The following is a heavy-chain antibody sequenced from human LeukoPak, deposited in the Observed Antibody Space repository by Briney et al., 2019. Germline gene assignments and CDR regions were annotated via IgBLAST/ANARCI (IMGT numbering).Heavy chain of an antibody. J-gene: IGHJ6*03. Sequence: ASVTVSCKVSGYTLTELSMHWVRQAPGKGLEWVGGFDPEDGETIYAQKFQGRVTMTEDTSTDTAYMELSSLRSEDTAVYYCATGVPNGHYYYYYYMDVWGKGTTVTVSS. V-gene: IGHV1-24*01. D-gene: IGHD2-8*01. CDR3: ATGVPNGHYYYYYYMDV. CDR2: FDPEDGET. CDR1: GYTLTELS.